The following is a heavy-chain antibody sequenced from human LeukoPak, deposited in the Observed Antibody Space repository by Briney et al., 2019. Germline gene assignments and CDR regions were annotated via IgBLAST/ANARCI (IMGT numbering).Heavy chain of an antibody. CDR1: EFTFSSYG. D-gene: IGHD6-25*01. CDR3: ASTARDAFDI. Sequence: PGGSLRLSCAASEFTFSSYGMSWVRQAPGKGLEWVSANSGSGGTTFYADSVKGRFTISRDNSKNTLYLQMNSLRAEDTAVYYCASTARDAFDIWGQGTMVTVSS. J-gene: IGHJ3*02. CDR2: NSGSGGTT. V-gene: IGHV3-23*01.